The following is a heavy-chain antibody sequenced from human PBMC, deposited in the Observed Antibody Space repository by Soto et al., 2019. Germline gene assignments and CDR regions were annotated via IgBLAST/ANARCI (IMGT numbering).Heavy chain of an antibody. Sequence: QVQLQESGPGLVKPSQTLSLTCTVSGGSISSGGYYWSWIRQHPGKGLEWIGYIYYSGSTYYNPSRKSRGTISVDTSKNQFSLKLSSVPAADTAVYYCARGGIAAAAPPDYWGQGTLVTVSS. CDR3: ARGGIAAAAPPDY. J-gene: IGHJ4*02. CDR2: IYYSGST. CDR1: GGSISSGGYY. V-gene: IGHV4-31*03. D-gene: IGHD6-13*01.